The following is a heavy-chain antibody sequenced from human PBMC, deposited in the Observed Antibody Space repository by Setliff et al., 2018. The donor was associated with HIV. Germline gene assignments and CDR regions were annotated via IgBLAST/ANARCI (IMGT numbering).Heavy chain of an antibody. D-gene: IGHD5-12*01. V-gene: IGHV4-4*07. CDR3: ASDISPDDGYNRLHYFDY. Sequence: SETLSLTCTVSGGSISTYYWSWIRQPAGKGLEWIGRIYTSGSTNYNPSIKSRVTMSVDTSKNQFSLRLNSVTAADTAVYYCASDISPDDGYNRLHYFDYWGQGTLVTVSS. CDR2: IYTSGST. J-gene: IGHJ4*02. CDR1: GGSISTYY.